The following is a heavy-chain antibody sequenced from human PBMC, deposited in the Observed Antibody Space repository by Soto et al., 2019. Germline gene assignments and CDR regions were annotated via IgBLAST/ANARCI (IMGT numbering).Heavy chain of an antibody. CDR3: ARDMHAGFTHYLDP. CDR2: TSYTGNT. V-gene: IGHV4-59*02. J-gene: IGHJ5*02. Sequence: SETLSLTCFVSGGSVTSHDWCWIRQFPEHRLKWIAYTSYTGNTNYTPSIQSRVTISLYTSKNQLSHKLTSMTAANTAVNYFARDMHAGFTHYLDPWGQGTLVTVSS. D-gene: IGHD1-26*01. CDR1: GGSVTSHD.